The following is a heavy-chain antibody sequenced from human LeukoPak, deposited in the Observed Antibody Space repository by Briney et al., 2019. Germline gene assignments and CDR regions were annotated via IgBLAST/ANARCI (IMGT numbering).Heavy chain of an antibody. V-gene: IGHV3-30*18. CDR3: AKPKGYGDRYFDY. D-gene: IGHD4-17*01. Sequence: QAGGSLRLSCAASGFTFSSYGMHWVRQAPGKGLEWVAVISYDGSNKYYADSVKGRFTISRDNSKNTLYLQMNSLRAEDTAVYYCAKPKGYGDRYFDYWGQGTLVTVS. CDR2: ISYDGSNK. CDR1: GFTFSSYG. J-gene: IGHJ4*02.